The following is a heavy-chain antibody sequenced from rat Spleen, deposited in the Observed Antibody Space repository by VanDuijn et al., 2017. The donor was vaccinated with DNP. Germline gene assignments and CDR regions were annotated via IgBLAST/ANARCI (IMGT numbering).Heavy chain of an antibody. CDR1: GFTFTNYA. D-gene: IGHD5-1*01. J-gene: IGHJ1*01. Sequence: EVQLVESGGGLVQPGRSLKLSCAASGFTFTNYAMAWVRQAPKKGLEWVATISTSGSKIYYPDSVKGRFTISRDNAKSSLFLQMNSLQPEDTGTYYCAGQTGSGWYFEFWGPGTKVTVSS. CDR3: AGQTGSGWYFEF. V-gene: IGHV5S23*01. CDR2: ISTSGSKI.